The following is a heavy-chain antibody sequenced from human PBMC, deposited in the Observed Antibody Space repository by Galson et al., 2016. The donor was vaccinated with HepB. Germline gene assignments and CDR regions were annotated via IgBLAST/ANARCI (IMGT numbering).Heavy chain of an antibody. CDR3: ARGTIENYYRYCDY. Sequence: SLRLSCAASGFSVSSNYIIWVRQAPGKGLEWVSAIYSGGSTYYADAVKGHFTVSRDNPKNTVYLQMNSLRAEDTAVYYCARGTIENYYRYCDYWGQGTLVTVSS. CDR1: GFSVSSNY. D-gene: IGHD1-26*01. CDR2: IYSGGST. J-gene: IGHJ4*02. V-gene: IGHV3-53*01.